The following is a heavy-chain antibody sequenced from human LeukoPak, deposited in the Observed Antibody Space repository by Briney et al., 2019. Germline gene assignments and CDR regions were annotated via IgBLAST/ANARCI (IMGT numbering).Heavy chain of an antibody. CDR2: INHSGST. V-gene: IGHV4-34*01. D-gene: IGHD1-26*01. Sequence: PSETLSLTCAVYGGSFSGYYWSWIRQPPGKGLEWLGEINHSGSTNYNPSLKSRVTISVDTSKNQFSLKLSSVTAADTAVYYCARRRVVGAMDYYYYMDVWGKGTTVTISS. CDR1: GGSFSGYY. J-gene: IGHJ6*03. CDR3: ARRRVVGAMDYYYYMDV.